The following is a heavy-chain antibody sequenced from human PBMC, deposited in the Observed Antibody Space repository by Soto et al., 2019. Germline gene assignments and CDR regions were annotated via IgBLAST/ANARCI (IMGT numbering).Heavy chain of an antibody. CDR2: IYYSWST. V-gene: IGHV4-39*01. J-gene: IGHJ4*02. D-gene: IGHD6-25*01. CDR3: AGYRPFDY. CDR1: VGSISSSSYY. Sequence: PSETLSLTCTVSVGSISSSSYYWGWIRQPPGKGLEWIGSIYYSWSTYYNPSLKSRVTISVVTSKNQFCLKLSSVTAADTAVYYCAGYRPFDYWGQGTPVTVYS.